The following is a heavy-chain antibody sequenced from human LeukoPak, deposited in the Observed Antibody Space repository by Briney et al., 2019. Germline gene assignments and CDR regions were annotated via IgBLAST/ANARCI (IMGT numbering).Heavy chain of an antibody. J-gene: IGHJ6*02. D-gene: IGHD2-15*01. CDR1: GGTFSSYA. V-gene: IGHV1-69*13. CDR3: ARAHCSGGSCYSRRRYYYYGMDV. CDR2: IIPIFGTA. Sequence: SVKVSCKASGGTFSSYAISWVRQAPGQGLEWMGGIIPIFGTANYAQKFQGRVTITADESTSTAYMELSSLRSEDTAVYYCARAHCSGGSCYSRRRYYYYGMDVWGQGATVTVSS.